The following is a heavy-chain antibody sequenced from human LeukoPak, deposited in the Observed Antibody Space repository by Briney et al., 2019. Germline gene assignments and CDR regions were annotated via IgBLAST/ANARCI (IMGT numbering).Heavy chain of an antibody. J-gene: IGHJ4*02. CDR2: ISGSGGST. Sequence: GGSLRLSCAASGFTFSSYAMSWVRQAPGKGLEWVSAISGSGGSTYYADSVKGRFTFSRDNSKNTLYLQMNSLRAEDTAVYYCAKLVPSYSSSWYNYWGQGTLVTVSS. D-gene: IGHD6-13*01. V-gene: IGHV3-23*01. CDR3: AKLVPSYSSSWYNY. CDR1: GFTFSSYA.